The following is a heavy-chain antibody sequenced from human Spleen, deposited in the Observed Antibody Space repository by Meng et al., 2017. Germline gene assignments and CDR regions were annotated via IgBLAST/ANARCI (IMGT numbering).Heavy chain of an antibody. V-gene: IGHV3-23*01. CDR3: AKDRVRIVGATDFDY. CDR2: ISGSVGST. D-gene: IGHD1-26*01. J-gene: IGHJ4*02. Sequence: GESLKISCAASGFTFSKYAMSWVRQAPGKGLEWVAAISGSVGSTSCADSVKGRFTISRDNSKNTVYLQMNSLRAEDTAVYYCAKDRVRIVGATDFDYWGQGTLVTVSS. CDR1: GFTFSKYA.